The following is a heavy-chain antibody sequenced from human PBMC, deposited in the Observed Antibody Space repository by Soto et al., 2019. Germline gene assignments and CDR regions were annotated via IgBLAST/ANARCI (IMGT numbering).Heavy chain of an antibody. CDR1: GFTFSIHE. CDR3: AREGRVGGIDY. Sequence: GGSLRLSCAASGFTFSIHEMNWVRQAPGKGLEWVSYISSIGVATYYADSVKGRFTISRDNAKNSLYLQMDSLRAEDTAVYYCAREGRVGGIDYWGQGTPVTVSS. J-gene: IGHJ4*02. V-gene: IGHV3-48*03. CDR2: ISSIGVAT. D-gene: IGHD6-19*01.